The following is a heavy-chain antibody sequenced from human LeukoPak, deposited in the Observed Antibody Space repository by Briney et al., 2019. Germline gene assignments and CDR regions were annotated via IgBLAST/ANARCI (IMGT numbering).Heavy chain of an antibody. V-gene: IGHV3-23*01. CDR1: GFTSSSYA. CDR3: AKNGQDYDFWSGYHPIDY. D-gene: IGHD3-3*01. CDR2: ISGSGGST. Sequence: GGSLRLSCAASGFTSSSYAMSWVRQAPGKGLEWVSAISGSGGSTYYADSVKGRFTISRDNSKNTLYLQMNSLRAEDTAVYYCAKNGQDYDFWSGYHPIDYWGQGTVVTVSS. J-gene: IGHJ4*02.